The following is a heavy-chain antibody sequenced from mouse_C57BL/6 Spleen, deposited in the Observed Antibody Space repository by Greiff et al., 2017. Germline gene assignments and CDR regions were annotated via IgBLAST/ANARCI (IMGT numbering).Heavy chain of an antibody. Sequence: VQLKESGPVLVKPGASVKMSCKASGYTFTDYYMNWVKQSHGKSLEWIGVINPYNGGTSYNQKFKGKATLTVDKSSSTAYMELNSLTSEDSAVYYCARETLSGTYYAMDYWGQGTSVTVSS. J-gene: IGHJ4*01. V-gene: IGHV1-19*01. CDR3: ARETLSGTYYAMDY. CDR2: INPYNGGT. CDR1: GYTFTDYY. D-gene: IGHD4-1*01.